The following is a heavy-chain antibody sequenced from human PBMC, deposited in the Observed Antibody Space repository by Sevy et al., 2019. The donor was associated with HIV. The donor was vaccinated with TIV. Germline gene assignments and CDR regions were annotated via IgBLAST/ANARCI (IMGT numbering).Heavy chain of an antibody. V-gene: IGHV3-53*01. CDR3: ARGTSGYVDY. Sequence: GGSLRLSCAASGFIVSSNYMTWVRQAPGKGLELVSIIYSGGSIYYADSVKGRFIISRDNSKNTLSLQMNSLRAEDTAMYYCARGTSGYVDYWGQGSLVTVSS. D-gene: IGHD1-26*01. CDR2: IYSGGSI. J-gene: IGHJ4*02. CDR1: GFIVSSNY.